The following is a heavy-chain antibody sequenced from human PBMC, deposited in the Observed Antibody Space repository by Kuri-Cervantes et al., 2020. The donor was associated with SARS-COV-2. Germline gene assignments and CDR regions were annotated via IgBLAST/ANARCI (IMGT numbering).Heavy chain of an antibody. D-gene: IGHD2-2*02. Sequence: SCAVSGGSISSGGYSWSWIRQPPGKGLEWIGYIYHSGSTYYNPSLKSRVTISVDRSKNQFSLKLSSVTAADTAVYYCAREIADCSSTSCYSRFDPWGQGTLVTVSS. CDR1: GGSISSGGYS. J-gene: IGHJ5*02. V-gene: IGHV4-30-2*01. CDR2: IYHSGST. CDR3: AREIADCSSTSCYSRFDP.